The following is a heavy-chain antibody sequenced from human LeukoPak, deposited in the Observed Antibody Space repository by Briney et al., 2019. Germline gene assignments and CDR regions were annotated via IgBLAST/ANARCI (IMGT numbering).Heavy chain of an antibody. CDR1: GYTLTELS. CDR3: ATAYYYGSGSYYNPLDY. Sequence: ASVKVSCKVSGYTLTELSMHWVRQAPGKGLEWMGGFDPEDGETIYAQKFQGRVTMTEDTSTDTAYMELSSLRSEDTAVYYYATAYYYGSGSYYNPLDYWGQGTLVTVSS. D-gene: IGHD3-10*01. CDR2: FDPEDGET. J-gene: IGHJ4*02. V-gene: IGHV1-24*01.